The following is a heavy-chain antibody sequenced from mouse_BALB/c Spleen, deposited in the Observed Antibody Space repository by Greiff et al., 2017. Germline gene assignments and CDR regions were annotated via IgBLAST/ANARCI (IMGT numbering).Heavy chain of an antibody. J-gene: IGHJ3*01. Sequence: VQLQQSGTVLARPGASVKMSCKASGYTFTSYWMHWVKQRPGQGLEWIGAVYPGNSDTSYNQKFKGKAKLTAVTSTSTAYMELSSLTNEDSAVYYCTSGEYGNWFAYWGQGTLVTVSA. CDR3: TSGEYGNWFAY. D-gene: IGHD2-10*02. CDR1: GYTFTSYW. V-gene: IGHV1-5*01. CDR2: VYPGNSDT.